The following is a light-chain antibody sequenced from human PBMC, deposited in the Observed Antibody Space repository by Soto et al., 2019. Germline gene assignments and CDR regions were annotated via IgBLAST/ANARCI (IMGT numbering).Light chain of an antibody. CDR3: QQLNSYLFT. V-gene: IGKV1-9*01. Sequence: DIQLTQSPSFLSASVGDRVTITCRARQGISNFLAWYQQKPGKAPKLLIYAASTLQSGVPSRFSGSGSGTEFTLTISSLQPEDFATYYCQQLNSYLFTFGPVTKVDIK. CDR2: AAS. J-gene: IGKJ3*01. CDR1: QGISNF.